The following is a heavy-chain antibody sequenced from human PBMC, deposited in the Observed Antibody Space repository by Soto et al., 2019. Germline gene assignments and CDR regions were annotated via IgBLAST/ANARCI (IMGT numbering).Heavy chain of an antibody. J-gene: IGHJ4*02. V-gene: IGHV5-51*01. CDR2: IYPGDSDT. CDR3: ARHIGSSGYDYSDY. Sequence: PGESLKISCKGSGYSFTTYWIGWVRQMPGKGLEWMGIIYPGDSDTRYSPSFQGQVTISADKSINAAYLQWSSLKASDTAMYYCARHIGSSGYDYSDYWGQGTLVTVSS. D-gene: IGHD5-12*01. CDR1: GYSFTTYW.